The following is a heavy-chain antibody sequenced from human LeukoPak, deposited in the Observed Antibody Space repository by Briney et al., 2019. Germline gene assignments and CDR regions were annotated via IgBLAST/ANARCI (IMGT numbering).Heavy chain of an antibody. CDR2: IRGSASGLGSGV. J-gene: IGHJ4*02. D-gene: IGHD7-27*01. CDR3: ARDLNWGFDY. CDR1: GFTFSDYS. Sequence: GGSLRLSCAASGFTFSDYSMNWVRQAPGKGLEGISNIRGSASGLGSGVYYADSVKGRFTISRDDAKNPLYLQMNSLSAEDTAFYYCARDLNWGFDYWGQGALVTVSS. V-gene: IGHV3-48*04.